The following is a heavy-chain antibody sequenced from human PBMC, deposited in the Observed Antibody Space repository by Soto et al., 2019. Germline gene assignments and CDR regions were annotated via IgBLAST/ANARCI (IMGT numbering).Heavy chain of an antibody. CDR1: GGSVRSGNYF. V-gene: IGHV4-61*01. CDR2: MFYSGTI. D-gene: IGHD6-13*01. Sequence: SETLSLTCTVSGGSVRSGNYFWSWPRQPPGKGLEWIGNMFYSGTINYNPSLKSRVTIFVDTSKNQFSLRLTSVTAADTAIYYCARDQRIPTAGTPYYYYDLDVWGPGTTVTVSS. CDR3: ARDQRIPTAGTPYYYYDLDV. J-gene: IGHJ6*02.